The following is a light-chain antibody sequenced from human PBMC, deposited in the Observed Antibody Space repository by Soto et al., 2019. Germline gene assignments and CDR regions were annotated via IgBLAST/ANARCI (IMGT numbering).Light chain of an antibody. Sequence: ELVITHSPATLSVSPGERATLSCRASQSVSSNLAWYQQKPGQAPRLLIYGASTRATGIPARFSGSGSGTEFTLTISSLQSEDFAVYYCQQYNNWRTFGQGTKV. CDR3: QQYNNWRT. CDR2: GAS. CDR1: QSVSSN. J-gene: IGKJ1*01. V-gene: IGKV3-15*01.